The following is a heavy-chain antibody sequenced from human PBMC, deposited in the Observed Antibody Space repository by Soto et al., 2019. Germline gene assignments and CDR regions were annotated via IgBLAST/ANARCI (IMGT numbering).Heavy chain of an antibody. J-gene: IGHJ6*02. CDR2: INHSGST. D-gene: IGHD3-9*01. Sequence: SETLSLTCAVYGGSFSGYYWSWILQPPWKGLEWIGEINHSGSTNYNPSLKSRVTISVDTSKNQFSLKLSSVTAADTAVYYCARGRHILTGYYRRGNYYYGMDVWGQGTTVT. CDR3: ARGRHILTGYYRRGNYYYGMDV. CDR1: GGSFSGYY. V-gene: IGHV4-34*01.